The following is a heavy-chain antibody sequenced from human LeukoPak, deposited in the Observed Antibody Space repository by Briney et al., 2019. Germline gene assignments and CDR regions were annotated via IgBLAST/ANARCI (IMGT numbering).Heavy chain of an antibody. D-gene: IGHD6-13*01. J-gene: IGHJ6*02. CDR2: ISYDGSNK. CDR1: GFTFSSYA. CDR3: ARGYSSSYYYYYGMDV. V-gene: IGHV3-30-3*01. Sequence: GGSLRLSCAASGFTFSSYAMHWVRQAPGKGLEWVAVISYDGSNKYYADSVKGRFTISRDNSKNTLYLQMNSLRAEDTAVYYCARGYSSSYYYYYGMDVWGQGTTVTVSS.